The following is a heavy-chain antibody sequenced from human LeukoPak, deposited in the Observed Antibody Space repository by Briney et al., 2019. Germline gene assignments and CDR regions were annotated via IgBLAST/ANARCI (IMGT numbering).Heavy chain of an antibody. CDR3: ARDRGYYDSSGTADY. Sequence: GGSLRLSCAASGFTFSSYAMHWVRQAPGKGLEWVAVISYDGSNKYYADSVKGRFTISRDNSKNTLYLQTNSLRAEDTAVYYCARDRGYYDSSGTADYWGQGTLVTVSS. D-gene: IGHD3-22*01. CDR1: GFTFSSYA. CDR2: ISYDGSNK. J-gene: IGHJ4*02. V-gene: IGHV3-30-3*01.